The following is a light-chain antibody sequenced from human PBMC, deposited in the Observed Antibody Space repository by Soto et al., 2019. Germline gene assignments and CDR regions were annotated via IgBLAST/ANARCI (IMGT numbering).Light chain of an antibody. CDR2: EVS. Sequence: QSVLTQPASVSGSPGQSITISCTGTSSDVGGYTYVSWYQQHPGKAPKLIIYEVSNRPSGVSNRFSGSRSGNTASLTISGLQAEDEADYYCNSYTSGSTDVFGTGTKVTVL. CDR3: NSYTSGSTDV. V-gene: IGLV2-14*01. J-gene: IGLJ1*01. CDR1: SSDVGGYTY.